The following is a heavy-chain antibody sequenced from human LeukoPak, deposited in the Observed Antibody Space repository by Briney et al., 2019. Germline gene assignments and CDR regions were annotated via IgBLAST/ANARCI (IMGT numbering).Heavy chain of an antibody. Sequence: ASVKVSRKASGYTFTSYDINWVRQATGQGLEWMGWMNPNSGNTGYAQKFQGRVTMTRNTSISTAYMELSSLRSEDTAVYYCAVSHSSGYYYDAFDIWGQGTMVTVSS. D-gene: IGHD3-22*01. CDR1: GYTFTSYD. CDR3: AVSHSSGYYYDAFDI. V-gene: IGHV1-8*01. CDR2: MNPNSGNT. J-gene: IGHJ3*02.